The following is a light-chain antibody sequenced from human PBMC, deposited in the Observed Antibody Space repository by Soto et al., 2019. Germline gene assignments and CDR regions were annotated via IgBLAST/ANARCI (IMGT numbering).Light chain of an antibody. Sequence: AIRMTQSPSSFSASTGDRVTITCRASQGISSYLAWYQQKPGKAPKLLIYAASTLQSGVPSRFSGSGSGTDFTLTISCLQSEDFATYYCQQYYSYPPTFGHGTKV. J-gene: IGKJ1*01. V-gene: IGKV1-8*01. CDR3: QQYYSYPPT. CDR2: AAS. CDR1: QGISSY.